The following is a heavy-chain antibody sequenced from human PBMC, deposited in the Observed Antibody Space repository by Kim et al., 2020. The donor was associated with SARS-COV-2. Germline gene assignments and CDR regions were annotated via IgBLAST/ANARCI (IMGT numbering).Heavy chain of an antibody. V-gene: IGHV3-30*18. D-gene: IGHD2-2*02. Sequence: GGSLRLSCAASGFTFSSYGMHWVRQAPGKGLEWVAVISYDGSNKYYADSVKGRFTISRDNSKNTLYLQMNSLRAEDTAVYYCAKDQNGTYCSSTSCYIGWSAGMDVWGQGTTVTVSS. CDR1: GFTFSSYG. CDR2: ISYDGSNK. CDR3: AKDQNGTYCSSTSCYIGWSAGMDV. J-gene: IGHJ6*02.